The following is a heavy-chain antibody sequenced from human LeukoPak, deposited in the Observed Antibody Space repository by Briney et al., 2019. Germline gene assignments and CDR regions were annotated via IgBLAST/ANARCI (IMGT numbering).Heavy chain of an antibody. Sequence: PSETLSLTCAVSGGSISSGGYSWSWIRQPPGKGLEWIGYIYYSGSTNYNPSLKSRVTISVDTSKNQFSLKLSSVTAADTAVYYCARDPIQHGLDYYGTDVWGQGTTVTVSS. CDR2: IYYSGST. CDR1: GGSISSGGYS. V-gene: IGHV4-61*08. J-gene: IGHJ6*02. D-gene: IGHD2-21*01. CDR3: ARDPIQHGLDYYGTDV.